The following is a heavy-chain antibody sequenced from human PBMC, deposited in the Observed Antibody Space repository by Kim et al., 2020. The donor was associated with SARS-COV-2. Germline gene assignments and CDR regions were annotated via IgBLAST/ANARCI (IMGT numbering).Heavy chain of an antibody. V-gene: IGHV4-39*01. J-gene: IGHJ4*02. Sequence: SETLSLTCTVSGGSISSSSYYWGWIRQPPGKGLEWIGSIYYSGSTYYNPSLKSRVTISVDTSKNQFSLKLSSVTAADTAVYYCARHFLPYYYDSSGYYPDYWGQGTLVTVSS. CDR1: GGSISSSSYY. CDR3: ARHFLPYYYDSSGYYPDY. CDR2: IYYSGST. D-gene: IGHD3-22*01.